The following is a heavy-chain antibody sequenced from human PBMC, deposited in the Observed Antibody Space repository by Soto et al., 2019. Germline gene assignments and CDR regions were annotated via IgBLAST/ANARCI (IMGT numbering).Heavy chain of an antibody. J-gene: IGHJ4*02. CDR2: IYYSGST. CDR3: ARHRNWKVDY. V-gene: IGHV4-59*08. D-gene: IGHD1-1*01. CDR1: GGSISSYY. Sequence: PSETLSLTCTVSGGSISSYYWSWIRQPPGKGLEWIGYIYYSGSTNYNPSLKSRVTISVDTSKNQFSLKVSSVTAADMAVYYCARHRNWKVDYWGQGTLVTVSS.